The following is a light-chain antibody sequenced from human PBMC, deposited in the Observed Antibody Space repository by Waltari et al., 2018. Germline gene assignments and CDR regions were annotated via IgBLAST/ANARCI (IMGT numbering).Light chain of an antibody. V-gene: IGLV1-44*01. J-gene: IGLJ1*01. Sequence: VLTQPPSASGTPGQRVTISCSGSGSNIGSNSVNWFQQVPGTAPKLLIYSNNQWPSGVPDRFSGSKSGTSASLAISGLQSEDEADYYCAAWDDSLNGYVFGTGTKVTVL. CDR2: SNN. CDR3: AAWDDSLNGYV. CDR1: GSNIGSNS.